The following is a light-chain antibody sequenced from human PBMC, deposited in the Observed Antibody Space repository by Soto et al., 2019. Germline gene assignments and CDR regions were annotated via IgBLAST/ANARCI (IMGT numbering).Light chain of an antibody. J-gene: IGKJ2*01. CDR2: GAS. CDR3: QQYYSWPYT. Sequence: EIVMTQSPATLSVSPGERATLSCRASETLGNNLAWYQQKPGQAPRLLIYGASTRATGIPAKFGGSGSGTDFTLTISSLQSEDFAVYYCQQYYSWPYTFGQGTKLEIK. CDR1: ETLGNN. V-gene: IGKV3-15*01.